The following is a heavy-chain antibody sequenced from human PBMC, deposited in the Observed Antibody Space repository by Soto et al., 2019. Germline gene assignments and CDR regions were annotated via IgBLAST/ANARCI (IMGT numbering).Heavy chain of an antibody. CDR1: GSSISSXSXX. V-gene: IGHV4-39*01. Sequence: SETLSLTCVVSGSSISSXSXXXXXIXXXLGKGLEWIGSIYDSGRTYYNPSFKSRVTISIDTSKNQFSLKLSSVTATDTAVYYCARQRTTVVTQAYFDHWGQGALVTVSS. D-gene: IGHD2-21*02. J-gene: IGHJ4*02. CDR3: ARQRTTVVTQAYFDH. CDR2: IYDSGRT.